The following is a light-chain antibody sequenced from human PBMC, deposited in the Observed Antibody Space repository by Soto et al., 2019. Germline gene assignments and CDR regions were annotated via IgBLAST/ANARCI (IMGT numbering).Light chain of an antibody. CDR3: QSYDSSLNAVV. Sequence: QSVLTQPPSVSGAPGQRVTISCTGSSSNIGARYDVHWYQQLPGTAPKLLIYGNSNRPSVVPDRFSGSKSGTSASLAITGLQAEDEADYYCQSYDSSLNAVVFGGGTKLTVL. J-gene: IGLJ2*01. CDR2: GNS. V-gene: IGLV1-40*01. CDR1: SSNIGARYD.